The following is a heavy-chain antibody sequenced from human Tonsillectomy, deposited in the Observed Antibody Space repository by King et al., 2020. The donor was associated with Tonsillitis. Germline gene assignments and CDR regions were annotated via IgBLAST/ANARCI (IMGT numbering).Heavy chain of an antibody. CDR1: GFTFTNAW. CDR3: TTGPRNVGPIPYGMDV. Sequence: VQLVESGGGLVKPGGSLRLSCAASGFTFTNAWMSWVRQAPGKGLEWVGRIKRKTDGGTTDYAAPVKGTLTISRDESKNTLYLKLNSLKTEDTAVYYCTTGPRNVGPIPYGMDVWGQGTTVTASS. D-gene: IGHD1-26*01. J-gene: IGHJ6*02. CDR2: IKRKTDGGTT. V-gene: IGHV3-15*01.